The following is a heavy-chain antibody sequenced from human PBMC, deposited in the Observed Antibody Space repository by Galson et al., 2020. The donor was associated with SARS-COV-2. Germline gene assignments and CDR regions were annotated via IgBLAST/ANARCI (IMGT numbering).Heavy chain of an antibody. CDR3: SRHSYSSGWAYFYGLDV. CDR2: MHYSGST. V-gene: IGHV4-39*01. J-gene: IGHJ6*02. Sequence: SEILSLTRTVPCRSITSSHDYWGWIRQPPGKGLERIASMHYSGSTYYSPFLESRVTMSVDTSKNQSTVRLNSVTAAHTAVYYCSRHSYSSGWAYFYGLDVGGQGTTVTVS. CDR1: CRSITSSHDY. D-gene: IGHD6-19*01.